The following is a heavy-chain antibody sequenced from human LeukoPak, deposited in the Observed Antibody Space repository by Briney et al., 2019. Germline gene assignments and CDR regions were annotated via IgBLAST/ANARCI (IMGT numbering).Heavy chain of an antibody. CDR2: INPNSGGT. CDR1: GYTFTCYY. V-gene: IGHV1-2*02. Sequence: ASVKVSCKASGYTFTCYYMHWVRQAPGQGLEWMGWINPNSGGTNYAQKFQGRVTMTRDTSISTAYMDLRSLRSDDTAVYYCARTHSSGWYSVGYYYMDVWGKGTTVTVS. CDR3: ARTHSSGWYSVGYYYMDV. D-gene: IGHD6-19*01. J-gene: IGHJ6*03.